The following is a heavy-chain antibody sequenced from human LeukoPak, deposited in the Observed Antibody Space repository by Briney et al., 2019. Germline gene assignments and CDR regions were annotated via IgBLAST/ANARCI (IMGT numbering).Heavy chain of an antibody. V-gene: IGHV4-59*02. D-gene: IGHD2/OR15-2a*01. CDR1: GVSVSTSH. CDR3: SEGYFEPFDH. J-gene: IGHJ4*02. Sequence: SETLSLTCNVSGVSVSTSHWNWIRQRPGKGLEWIGCLSYTGKTDYNPSLKSRVSISLGSANNHFSLKLTSVTAADTAVYYCSEGYFEPFDHWGQGILVTVSS. CDR2: LSYTGKT.